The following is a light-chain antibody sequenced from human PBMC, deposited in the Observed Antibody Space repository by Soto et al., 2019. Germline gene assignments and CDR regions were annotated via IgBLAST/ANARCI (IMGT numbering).Light chain of an antibody. CDR2: DAS. J-gene: IGKJ5*01. CDR1: QSVGDY. V-gene: IGKV3-11*01. CDR3: QQRSDGIPIT. Sequence: ETVLTKYLVTLSRPKGDGATVSCRASQSVGDYLAWYQQKTGQAPRLLIYDASNRAAGVPYRFRGSGSGTDFTLTISSVEPEDFGVYYCQQRSDGIPITFGQGRRLEI.